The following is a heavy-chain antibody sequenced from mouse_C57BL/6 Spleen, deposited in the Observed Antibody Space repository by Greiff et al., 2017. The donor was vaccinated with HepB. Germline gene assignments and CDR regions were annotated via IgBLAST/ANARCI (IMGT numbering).Heavy chain of an antibody. CDR3: ARLREVVATGYFEV. V-gene: IGHV1-64*01. J-gene: IGHJ1*03. CDR2: IHPNSGST. CDR1: GYTFTSYW. Sequence: VQLQQPGAELVKPGASVKLSCKASGYTFTSYWMHWVKQRPGQGLEWIGMIHPNSGSTNYNEKFKSKATLTVDKSSSTAYMQLSSLTSEDSAVYYCARLREVVATGYFEVCGTGTTVIVSS. D-gene: IGHD1-1*01.